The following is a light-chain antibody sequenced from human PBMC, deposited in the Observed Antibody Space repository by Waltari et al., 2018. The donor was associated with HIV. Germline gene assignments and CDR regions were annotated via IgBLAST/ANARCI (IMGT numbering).Light chain of an antibody. V-gene: IGKV1-8*01. CDR1: QGISSY. CDR3: QQYYSHPPT. J-gene: IGKJ1*01. CDR2: AAS. Sequence: AIRMTQSPSSFSASTGDRVTITCRASQGISSYLAWYQQKPGKAPKLLIYAASTLQSGVPSRFSGSGSGTDFTLTISCLQSEDFATYYCQQYYSHPPTFGQGTTVEIK.